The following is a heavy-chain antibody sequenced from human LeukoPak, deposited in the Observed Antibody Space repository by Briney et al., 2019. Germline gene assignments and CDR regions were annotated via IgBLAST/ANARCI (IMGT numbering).Heavy chain of an antibody. CDR1: GFTFSSYS. Sequence: KPGGSLSLSCAASGFTFSSYSMNWVRQAPGKGLEWVSSISSSSSYIYYADSVKGRFTISRDNAKNSLYLQMNSLRAEDTAVYYCARDLGQYYYDSSGPYFDYWGQGTLVTVSS. D-gene: IGHD3-22*01. J-gene: IGHJ4*02. CDR2: ISSSSSYI. CDR3: ARDLGQYYYDSSGPYFDY. V-gene: IGHV3-21*01.